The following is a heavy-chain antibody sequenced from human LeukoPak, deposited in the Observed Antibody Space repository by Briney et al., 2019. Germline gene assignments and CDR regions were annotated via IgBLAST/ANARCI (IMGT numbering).Heavy chain of an antibody. CDR3: AIFSRGVYYGSGSFSDY. Sequence: SETLSLTCAVYGGSFSGYYWSWIRQPPGKGLEWIGEINHSGSTNYNPSLKSRVTISVDTSKNQFSLKLSSVTAADTAVYYCAIFSRGVYYGSGSFSDYWGQGTLVTVSS. V-gene: IGHV4-34*01. J-gene: IGHJ4*02. CDR2: INHSGST. D-gene: IGHD3-10*01. CDR1: GGSFSGYY.